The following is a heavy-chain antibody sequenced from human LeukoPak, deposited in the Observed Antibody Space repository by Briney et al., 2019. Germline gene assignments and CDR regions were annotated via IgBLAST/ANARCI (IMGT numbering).Heavy chain of an antibody. V-gene: IGHV4-34*01. CDR1: GGPFSGYY. D-gene: IGHD7-27*01. J-gene: IGHJ4*02. CDR2: INHNGYT. CDR3: ARAGTGDRSAVFDY. Sequence: SETLSLTCAVYGGPFSGYYWNWIRQPPGKGLEWIGEINHNGYTNYNPSLDSRVTISVDTSKNQFSLKVYSLTAADTAVYFCARAGTGDRSAVFDYWGQEILVTVSS.